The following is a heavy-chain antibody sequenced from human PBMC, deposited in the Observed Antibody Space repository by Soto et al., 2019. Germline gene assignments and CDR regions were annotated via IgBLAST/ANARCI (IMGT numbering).Heavy chain of an antibody. V-gene: IGHV3-53*04. D-gene: IGHD3-10*01. CDR2: IYTDDST. Sequence: GGSLRLSCASSGFTVSSNYMSWVRQAPGKGLEWLSVIYTDDSTYYADSVKGRFTISRHNSKNTLYLQMNSLRAEDTAVYYYGSGSYQGYFDYWGLGTLVTVSS. J-gene: IGHJ4*02. CDR3: GSGSYQGYFDY. CDR1: GFTVSSNY.